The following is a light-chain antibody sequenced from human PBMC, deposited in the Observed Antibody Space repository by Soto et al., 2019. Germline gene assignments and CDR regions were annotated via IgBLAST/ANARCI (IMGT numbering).Light chain of an antibody. CDR2: GAS. J-gene: IGKJ1*01. V-gene: IGKV3-20*01. CDR1: QSVSSSY. CDR3: QQYGSSGT. Sequence: EIVLTQSPGTLSLSPWERATLSCRASQSVSSSYLAWYQQKPGQAPRLLIYGASSRATGIPDRFSGSGSGTGFTLTISRLEPEDFAVYYCQQYGSSGTFGQGAKVDIK.